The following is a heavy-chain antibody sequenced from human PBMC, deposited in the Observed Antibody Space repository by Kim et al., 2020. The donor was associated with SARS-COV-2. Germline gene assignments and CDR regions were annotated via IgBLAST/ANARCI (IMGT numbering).Heavy chain of an antibody. J-gene: IGHJ4*02. D-gene: IGHD6-13*01. CDR1: GYTFTGYY. CDR3: ARVRSQQRGGFDY. V-gene: IGHV1-2*06. Sequence: ASVKVSCKASGYTFTGYYMHWVRQAPGQGLEWMGRINPNSGGTNYAQKFQGRVTMTRDTSISTAYMELSRLRSDDTAVYYCARVRSQQRGGFDYWGQGTLVTVSS. CDR2: INPNSGGT.